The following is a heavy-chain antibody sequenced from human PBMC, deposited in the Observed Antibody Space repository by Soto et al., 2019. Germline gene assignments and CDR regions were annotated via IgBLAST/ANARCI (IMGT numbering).Heavy chain of an antibody. Sequence: SETLSLTCTVSGGSIISSSYYWVWIRQPPGKGLEWIGSIYYSGSTYYNPSLKSRVTISVDTSKNQFSLKLSSVTAADTAVYYCANYYDSSGPLDAFDIWGQGTMVTVSS. CDR3: ANYYDSSGPLDAFDI. J-gene: IGHJ3*02. CDR2: IYYSGST. D-gene: IGHD3-22*01. V-gene: IGHV4-39*01. CDR1: GGSIISSSYY.